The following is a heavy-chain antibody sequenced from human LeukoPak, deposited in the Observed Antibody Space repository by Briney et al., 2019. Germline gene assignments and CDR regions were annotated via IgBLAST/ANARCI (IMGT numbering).Heavy chain of an antibody. CDR1: GYTFTDYY. J-gene: IGHJ3*01. Sequence: ASVKVSCKASGYTFTDYYMHWVRQAPGQGLEWMGWINPNSGGTTYAQKFQGRITLTRDTSISTAYMDLSSLRSDDTAVYYCARSPAYGDYGSAFDVWGQGTMVTVSP. CDR3: ARSPAYGDYGSAFDV. D-gene: IGHD4-17*01. CDR2: INPNSGGT. V-gene: IGHV1-2*02.